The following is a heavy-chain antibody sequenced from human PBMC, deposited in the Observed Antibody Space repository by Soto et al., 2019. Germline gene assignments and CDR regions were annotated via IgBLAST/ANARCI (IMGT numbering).Heavy chain of an antibody. V-gene: IGHV1-69*13. D-gene: IGHD3-9*01. CDR1: GGTFSSYA. CDR3: ARVELRYFDWLPRGPMDV. CDR2: IIPIFGTA. J-gene: IGHJ6*02. Sequence: GASVKVSCKASGGTFSSYAISWVRQAPGQGLEWMGGIIPIFGTANYAQKFQGRVTITADESTSTAYMELSSLRSEDTAVYYCARVELRYFDWLPRGPMDVWGQGTTVTVSS.